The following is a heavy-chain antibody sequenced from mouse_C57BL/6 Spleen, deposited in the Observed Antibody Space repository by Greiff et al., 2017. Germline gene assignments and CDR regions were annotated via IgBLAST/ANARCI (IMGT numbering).Heavy chain of an antibody. J-gene: IGHJ4*01. CDR1: GYTFTSYW. D-gene: IGHD1-2*01. CDR2: INPSNGGT. V-gene: IGHV1-53*01. CDR3: ARYETAGMGKNYAMDY. Sequence: QVQLQQPGTELVKPGASVKLSCKASGYTFTSYWMHWVKQRPGQGLEWIGNINPSNGGTNYNEKFKSKATLTVDKSSSTAYMQLSSLTSEDSAVXYCARYETAGMGKNYAMDYWGQGTSVTVSS.